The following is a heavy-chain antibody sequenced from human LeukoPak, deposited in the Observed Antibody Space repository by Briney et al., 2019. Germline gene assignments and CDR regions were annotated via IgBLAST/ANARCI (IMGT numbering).Heavy chain of an antibody. V-gene: IGHV1-2*02. Sequence: ASVKVSCKASGYTFTGYYMHWVRQAPGQGLEWMGWINPNSGGTNYAQKFQGRVTMTRDTSISTAYMELSRLRSDDTAVYYCARDRHDCSSTSCLNWFDPWGQGTLVTVSS. CDR1: GYTFTGYY. D-gene: IGHD2-2*01. CDR3: ARDRHDCSSTSCLNWFDP. CDR2: INPNSGGT. J-gene: IGHJ5*02.